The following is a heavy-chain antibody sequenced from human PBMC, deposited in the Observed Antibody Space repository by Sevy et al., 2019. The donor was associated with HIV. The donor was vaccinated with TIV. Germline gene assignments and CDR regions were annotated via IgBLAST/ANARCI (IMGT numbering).Heavy chain of an antibody. D-gene: IGHD6-13*01. J-gene: IGHJ4*02. V-gene: IGHV3-23*01. Sequence: GGSLRLSCAASGFTFSSYAMSWVRQAPGKGLEWVSAISGSGGSTYYADSVKGRFTISRDKSKNTLYLQMNSRGAEDTAVYYCALPRSSRQFDYWGQGTLVTVSS. CDR2: ISGSGGST. CDR1: GFTFSSYA. CDR3: ALPRSSRQFDY.